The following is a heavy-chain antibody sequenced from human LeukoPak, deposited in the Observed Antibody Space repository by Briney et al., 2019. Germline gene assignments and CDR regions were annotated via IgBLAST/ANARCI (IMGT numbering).Heavy chain of an antibody. D-gene: IGHD3-16*01. CDR1: GFAFSNFA. CDR2: IAYDGVNT. V-gene: IGHV3-23*01. J-gene: IGHJ4*02. Sequence: GGSLRLSCAASGFAFSNFAMTWVRQAPGKGPEWVSTIAYDGVNTHYAESVEGRFTISRDNSRSVLYLLMNSLRAEDTAVYYCAKDVGGPALFDFWGQGTLVTVSS. CDR3: AKDVGGPALFDF.